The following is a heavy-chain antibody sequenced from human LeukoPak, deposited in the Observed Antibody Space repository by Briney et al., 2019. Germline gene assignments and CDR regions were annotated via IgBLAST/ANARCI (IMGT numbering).Heavy chain of an antibody. V-gene: IGHV4-59*01. Sequence: PSETLSLTCTVSGGSISSYYWSWIRQPPGKGLEWIGYIYYSGSTNYNPSLKSRVTISVDTSKNQFSLKLSSVTAADTAVYYCARSQWELLHYYYYMDVWGKGTTVTVSS. J-gene: IGHJ6*03. D-gene: IGHD1-26*01. CDR1: GGSISSYY. CDR3: ARSQWELLHYYYYMDV. CDR2: IYYSGST.